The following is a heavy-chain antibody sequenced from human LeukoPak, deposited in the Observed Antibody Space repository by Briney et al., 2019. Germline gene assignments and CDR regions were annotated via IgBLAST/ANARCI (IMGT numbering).Heavy chain of an antibody. CDR2: INHSGST. J-gene: IGHJ6*02. CDR1: GGSISSHY. CDR3: ARGRRARYYDILTGYHPGPDRGMDV. V-gene: IGHV4-34*01. D-gene: IGHD3-9*01. Sequence: NPSETLSLTCTVSGGSISSHYWSWIRQPPGKGLEWIGEINHSGSTNYNPSLKSRVTISVDTSKNQFSLKLSSVTAADTAVYYCARGRRARYYDILTGYHPGPDRGMDVWGQGTTVTVSS.